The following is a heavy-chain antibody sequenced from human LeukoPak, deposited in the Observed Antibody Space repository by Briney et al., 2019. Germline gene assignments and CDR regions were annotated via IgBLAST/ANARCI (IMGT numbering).Heavy chain of an antibody. V-gene: IGHV3-72*01. CDR3: ARAHYDFWSGYSGLDY. CDR2: TRNKANSYTT. Sequence: GGALRLSCAASGFTFSDHYMDWVRQAPGKVLEWVGRTRNKANSYTTEYAASVKCRFTISRDDSKKSLYLQMNSLKTEDTAVYYCARAHYDFWSGYSGLDYWGQGTLVTVSS. J-gene: IGHJ4*02. D-gene: IGHD3-3*01. CDR1: GFTFSDHY.